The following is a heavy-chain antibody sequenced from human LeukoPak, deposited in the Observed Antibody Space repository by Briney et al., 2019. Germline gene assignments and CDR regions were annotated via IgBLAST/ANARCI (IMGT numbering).Heavy chain of an antibody. V-gene: IGHV3-30*18. D-gene: IGHD6-13*01. J-gene: IGHJ4*02. CDR3: AKDGGASSWYRADY. CDR1: GFTFSGYG. Sequence: GGSLRLSCVASGFTFSGYGMHWVRQAPGKGLEWVAVISYDGSNKYYADFVKGRLTISRDNSKNTLYLQMNSLRAEDTAVYYCAKDGGASSWYRADYWGQGTLVTVSS. CDR2: ISYDGSNK.